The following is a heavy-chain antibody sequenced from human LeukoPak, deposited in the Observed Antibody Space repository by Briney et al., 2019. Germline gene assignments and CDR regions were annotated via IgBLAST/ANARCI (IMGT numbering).Heavy chain of an antibody. CDR2: INHSGST. Sequence: SETLSLTCAVYGGSFSGYYWCWIRQPPGKGLEWIGEINHSGSTNYNPSLKSRVTISVDTSKNQFSLKLSSVTAADTAVYYCANFWSRIAADGLRRIGYFQHWGQGTLVTVSS. CDR3: ANFWSRIAADGLRRIGYFQH. V-gene: IGHV4-34*01. D-gene: IGHD6-13*01. J-gene: IGHJ1*01. CDR1: GGSFSGYY.